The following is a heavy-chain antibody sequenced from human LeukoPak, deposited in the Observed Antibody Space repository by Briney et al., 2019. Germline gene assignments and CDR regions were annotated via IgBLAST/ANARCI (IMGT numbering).Heavy chain of an antibody. CDR2: IYYSGST. Sequence: PSETLSLTCTVSGGSISSGGYYWSWIRQRPGKGLEWIRYIYYSGSTYYNPSLKSRVTISVDTSKNQFSLKLSSVTAADTAVYYCARGLDYDFWSGLNWFDPWGQGTLVTVSS. CDR1: GGSISSGGYY. CDR3: ARGLDYDFWSGLNWFDP. V-gene: IGHV4-31*03. J-gene: IGHJ5*02. D-gene: IGHD3-3*01.